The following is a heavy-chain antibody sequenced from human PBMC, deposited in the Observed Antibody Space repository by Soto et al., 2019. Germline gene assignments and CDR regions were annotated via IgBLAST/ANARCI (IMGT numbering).Heavy chain of an antibody. D-gene: IGHD3-10*01. V-gene: IGHV4-59*08. J-gene: IGHJ6*02. CDR2: SNYDGYS. CDR3: ARHGFGPLHGLVDV. Sequence: QVQLQESGPGLVKPSETLSLTCTVSGGSITNCYCSWFRQPPGKGLEWIGYSNYDGYSAYNLSLKRRVTLSMDASKTQFSLMLESVTATDTAVYYCARHGFGPLHGLVDVWGPGTTVIVSS. CDR1: GGSITNCY.